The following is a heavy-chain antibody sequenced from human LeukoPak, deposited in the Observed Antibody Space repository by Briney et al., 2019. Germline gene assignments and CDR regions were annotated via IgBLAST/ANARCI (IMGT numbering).Heavy chain of an antibody. D-gene: IGHD6-19*01. J-gene: IGHJ4*02. CDR2: IYHSGST. CDR3: AREARQQWLAGYYYFDY. CDR1: GGSISSGGYY. V-gene: IGHV4-30-2*01. Sequence: SETLSLTCTVSGGSISSGGYYWSWIRQPPGKGLEWIGYIYHSGSTYYNPSLKSRVTISVDKSKNQFSLKLSSVTAADTAVYYCAREARQQWLAGYYYFDYWGQGTLVTVSS.